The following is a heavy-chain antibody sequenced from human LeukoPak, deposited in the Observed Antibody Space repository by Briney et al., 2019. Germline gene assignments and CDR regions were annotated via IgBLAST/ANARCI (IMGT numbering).Heavy chain of an antibody. Sequence: ASVKVSCKASGYTFTSYGISWVRQAPGQGLESMGWISAYNGNTNYAQKLQGRVTMTTDTSTSTAYMELRSLSSVTAADTAVYYCASNSFDYYGSGSYSVDYWGQGTLVTVSS. D-gene: IGHD3-10*01. CDR1: GYTFTSYG. CDR2: ISAYNGNT. CDR3: ASNSFDYYGSGSYSVDY. J-gene: IGHJ4*02. V-gene: IGHV1-18*01.